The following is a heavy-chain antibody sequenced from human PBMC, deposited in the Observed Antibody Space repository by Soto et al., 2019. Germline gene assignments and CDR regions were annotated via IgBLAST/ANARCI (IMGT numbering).Heavy chain of an antibody. Sequence: QVQLVESGGGVVQPGRSLRLSCAASGFTFSRYGMHWVRQAPGKGLEWVARISHAGNNRFYADYVKGRFTISRDNSKDTRYLQVNSLRPEDTAVFYCAKEEYRGSSFDHWGQGALVTVSS. J-gene: IGHJ4*02. CDR2: ISHAGNNR. V-gene: IGHV3-30*18. CDR3: AKEEYRGSSFDH. CDR1: GFTFSRYG. D-gene: IGHD1-26*01.